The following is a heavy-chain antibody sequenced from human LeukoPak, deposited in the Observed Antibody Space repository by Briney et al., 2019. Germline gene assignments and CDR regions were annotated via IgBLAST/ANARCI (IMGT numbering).Heavy chain of an antibody. CDR1: GFTFSSYA. CDR2: ISGSGGST. D-gene: IGHD3-10*01. CDR3: AKGAVITMVRGVISAHFGY. Sequence: GGSLRLSCAASGFTFSSYAMSWVRQAPGKGLEWVSAISGSGGSTYYADSVKGRFTISRDNSKNTLYLQMNSLRAEDTAVYYCAKGAVITMVRGVISAHFGYWGQGTLVTVSS. V-gene: IGHV3-23*01. J-gene: IGHJ4*02.